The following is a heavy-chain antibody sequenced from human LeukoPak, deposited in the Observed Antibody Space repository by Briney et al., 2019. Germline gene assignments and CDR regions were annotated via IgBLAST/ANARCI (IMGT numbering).Heavy chain of an antibody. Sequence: ASVTVSFTASGYTFTVYYMHWVRQAPGQGLGWMGWINPNSGGTNYAQKFQGRVTMTRDTSISTAYMELSRLRSDDTAVYYCARDWYYGSGSWGQGTLVTVSS. CDR2: INPNSGGT. V-gene: IGHV1-2*02. CDR1: GYTFTVYY. CDR3: ARDWYYGSGS. D-gene: IGHD3-10*01. J-gene: IGHJ4*02.